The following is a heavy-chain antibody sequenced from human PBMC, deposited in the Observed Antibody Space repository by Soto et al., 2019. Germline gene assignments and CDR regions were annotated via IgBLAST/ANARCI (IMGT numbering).Heavy chain of an antibody. CDR1: GGSISSGGYS. CDR2: IYHSGST. D-gene: IGHD2-15*01. V-gene: IGHV4-30-2*01. J-gene: IGHJ5*02. Sequence: SETLSLTCAVSGGSISSGGYSWSWLRQPPGKGLEWIGYIYHSGSTYYNPSLKSRATISVDRSKNQFSLKLSSVTAADTAVYYCARGHGYCSGGSCYQSPEAWFDPWGQGTLVTVSS. CDR3: ARGHGYCSGGSCYQSPEAWFDP.